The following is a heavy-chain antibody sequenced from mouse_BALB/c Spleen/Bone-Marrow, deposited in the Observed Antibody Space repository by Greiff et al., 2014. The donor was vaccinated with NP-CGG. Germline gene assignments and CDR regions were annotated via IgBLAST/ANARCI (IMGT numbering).Heavy chain of an antibody. Sequence: EVHLEESGGGLVKPGGSLKLSCAASGFTFSDYYMCWIRQTPEKRLEWVATVSDGGNYTYYPDSVKGRFTISRGNAENNLYLQMNSLNSVKTAVNDCVWCGERYGTMDYWGQGTSVTVSS. D-gene: IGHD1-1*02. CDR3: VWCGERYGTMDY. J-gene: IGHJ4*01. V-gene: IGHV5-4*02. CDR1: GFTFSDYY. CDR2: VSDGGNYT.